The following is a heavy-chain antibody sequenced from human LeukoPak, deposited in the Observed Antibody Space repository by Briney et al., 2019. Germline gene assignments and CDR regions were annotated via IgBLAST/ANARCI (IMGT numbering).Heavy chain of an antibody. D-gene: IGHD3-16*02. V-gene: IGHV1-46*01. J-gene: IGHJ5*02. Sequence: ASVKASCKASGYTFTSYYMHWVRQAPGQGLEWMGIINPSGGSTSYAQKFQGRVTMTRDTSTSTVYMELSSLRSEDTAVYYCARGPSKRGGVIVKGWFDPWGQGTLVTVSS. CDR1: GYTFTSYY. CDR3: ARGPSKRGGVIVKGWFDP. CDR2: INPSGGST.